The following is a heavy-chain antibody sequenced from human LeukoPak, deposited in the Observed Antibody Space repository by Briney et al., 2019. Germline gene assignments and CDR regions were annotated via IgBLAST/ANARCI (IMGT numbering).Heavy chain of an antibody. D-gene: IGHD2-2*01. CDR3: ARLFVVVPAARSRNWFDP. CDR1: GGSFSGYY. J-gene: IGHJ5*02. V-gene: IGHV4-34*01. Sequence: KPSETLSLTCAVYGGSFSGYYWSRIRQPPGKGLEWIGEINHSGSTNYNPSLKSRVTISVDTSKNQFSLKLSSVTAADTAVYYCARLFVVVPAARSRNWFDPWGQGTLVTVSS. CDR2: INHSGST.